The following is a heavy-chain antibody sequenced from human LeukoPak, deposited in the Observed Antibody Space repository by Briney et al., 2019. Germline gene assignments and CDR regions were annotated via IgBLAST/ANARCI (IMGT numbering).Heavy chain of an antibody. CDR3: ARDHYSGNPCAGY. D-gene: IGHD4-23*01. CDR2: INPSGGST. CDR1: GYTFTSYY. J-gene: IGHJ4*02. Sequence: ASVKVSCKASGYTFTSYYMHWVRQAPGQGLEWMGIINPSGGSTSYAQKFQGRVTMTRDMSTSTVYMELSSLRSDDTAVYYCARDHYSGNPCAGYWGQGTLVTVSS. V-gene: IGHV1-46*01.